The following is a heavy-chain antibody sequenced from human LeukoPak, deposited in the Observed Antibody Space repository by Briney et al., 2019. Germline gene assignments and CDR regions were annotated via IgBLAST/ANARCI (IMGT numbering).Heavy chain of an antibody. CDR3: ERLRSYGYLVYAFDI. V-gene: IGHV3-74*01. J-gene: IGHJ3*02. Sequence: PGGSLRLSCAASGFTFSSYWMHWVRQAPGKGLVWVSRINSDGSSTSYADSVEGRFTISRDNAKNTLYLQMNSLVAEDTAVYYCERLRSYGYLVYAFDIWGQGTMVTVSS. CDR2: INSDGSST. D-gene: IGHD5-18*01. CDR1: GFTFSSYW.